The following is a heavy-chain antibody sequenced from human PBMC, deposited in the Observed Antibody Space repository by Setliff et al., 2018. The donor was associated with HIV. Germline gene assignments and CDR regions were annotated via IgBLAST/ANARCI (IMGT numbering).Heavy chain of an antibody. Sequence: ASVKVSCKASGGTFSSYSISWVRQAPGQGLEWMGRILPIFGTRDYAQKFQGRVTITADKSTSTAYMELRSLRSEDTAVYYCARDHYYDSSGYWGQGTLVTVSS. D-gene: IGHD3-22*01. V-gene: IGHV1-69*06. CDR2: ILPIFGTR. CDR3: ARDHYYDSSGY. CDR1: GGTFSSYS. J-gene: IGHJ4*02.